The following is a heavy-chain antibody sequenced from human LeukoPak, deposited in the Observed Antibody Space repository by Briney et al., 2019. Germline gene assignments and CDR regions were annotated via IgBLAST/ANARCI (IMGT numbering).Heavy chain of an antibody. Sequence: GRSLRLSCAASGFTFSNYVMHWVRQAPGKGLECVAVISNDGSEKYYADSVKGRFTISRDNSRNTLYLQLSGLRAEDTALYYCARDGGYSRGWTYGAGDYWGQGTLVTASS. D-gene: IGHD6-19*01. CDR3: ARDGGYSRGWTYGAGDY. J-gene: IGHJ4*02. CDR2: ISNDGSEK. V-gene: IGHV3-30*04. CDR1: GFTFSNYV.